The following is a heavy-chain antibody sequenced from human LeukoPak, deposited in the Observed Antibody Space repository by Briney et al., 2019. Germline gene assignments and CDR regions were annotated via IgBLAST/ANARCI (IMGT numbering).Heavy chain of an antibody. CDR3: ARERTYSSAWSPLDYFDY. CDR1: GFFFSNYW. V-gene: IGHV3-7*01. J-gene: IGHJ4*02. Sequence: PGGSLRLSCAASGFFFSNYWMSWVRQAPGKGLEWVANIQQDGRETYYVDSVKGRFTISRDNAKNSLFLQMNSLRAEDTAVYYCARERTYSSAWSPLDYFDYWGQGTLVTVSS. CDR2: IQQDGRET. D-gene: IGHD6-19*01.